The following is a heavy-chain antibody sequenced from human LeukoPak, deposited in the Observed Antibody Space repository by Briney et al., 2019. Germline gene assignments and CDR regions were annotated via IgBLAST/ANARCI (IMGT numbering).Heavy chain of an antibody. CDR3: ASPTDYADS. Sequence: PSQTLSLTCTVSGASINTGGYYWSWIRKHPGKGLEWIGYIDNSGSTYYNPSLKSRLTISVDTSRNQFSLNLRSVTAADTAVYYCASPTDYADSWGQGTLVTVSS. CDR1: GASINTGGYY. V-gene: IGHV4-31*03. J-gene: IGHJ4*02. CDR2: IDNSGST. D-gene: IGHD4-17*01.